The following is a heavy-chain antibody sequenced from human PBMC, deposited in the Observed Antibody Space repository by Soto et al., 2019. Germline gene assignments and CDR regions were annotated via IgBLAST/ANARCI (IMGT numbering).Heavy chain of an antibody. CDR3: PKDRVIMIVVVTPRDVAFDL. CDR1: GFTFSSYG. V-gene: IGHV3-23*01. J-gene: IGHJ3*01. D-gene: IGHD3-22*01. Sequence: EVQLLESGGGLVQPGGSLRLSCAASGFTFSSYGMSWVREATGKGLEWVSAISGSGYTTYYADSVKGRFTISRDSSKNTLYTQMNCLRAEDTAVYYCPKDRVIMIVVVTPRDVAFDLWGQAQILTVSS. CDR2: ISGSGYTT.